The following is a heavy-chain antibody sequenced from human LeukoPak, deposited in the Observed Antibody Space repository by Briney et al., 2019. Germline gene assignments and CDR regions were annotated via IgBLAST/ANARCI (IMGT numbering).Heavy chain of an antibody. CDR1: GGSLSGNF. CDR3: ARGHTLGGYYKQKYYYYGMDV. D-gene: IGHD3-9*01. CDR2: ISHSGST. J-gene: IGHJ6*02. V-gene: IGHV4-34*01. Sequence: SETLSLTCAVYGGSLSGNFWSWIRQPPGKGLEWIGEISHSGSTNYSPSLKSRLTISVDTSKNQFSLRLSSVTAADTAVYYCARGHTLGGYYKQKYYYYGMDVWGQGTTVAVSS.